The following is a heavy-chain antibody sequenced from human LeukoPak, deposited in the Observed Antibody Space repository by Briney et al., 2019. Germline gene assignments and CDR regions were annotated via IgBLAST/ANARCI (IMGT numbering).Heavy chain of an antibody. CDR3: AKARRGGWYQSPFDY. J-gene: IGHJ4*02. D-gene: IGHD6-19*01. Sequence: GGSLRLSCAASGFTFDDYAMHWVRQAPGKGLEWVSGISWNSGSIGYADSVKGRFTISRDNAKNSLYLQMSSLRAEDTALYYCAKARRGGWYQSPFDYWGQGTLVTVSS. CDR2: ISWNSGSI. CDR1: GFTFDDYA. V-gene: IGHV3-9*01.